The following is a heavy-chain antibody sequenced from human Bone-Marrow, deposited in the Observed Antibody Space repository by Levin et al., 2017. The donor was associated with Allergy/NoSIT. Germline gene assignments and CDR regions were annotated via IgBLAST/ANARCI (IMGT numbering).Heavy chain of an antibody. J-gene: IGHJ4*02. CDR2: ISSSGDST. D-gene: IGHD3-22*01. CDR3: ARDPARGYYDSSGYSGDH. V-gene: IGHV3-48*02. CDR1: GFSFWHYT. Sequence: GESLKISCAASGFSFWHYTMNWVRQAPGKGLEWVSCISSSGDSTYYADSVKGRFTISRDNAKSSLYLQLNRLRDEDTALYYCARDPARGYYDSSGYSGDHWGQGTLVTVSS.